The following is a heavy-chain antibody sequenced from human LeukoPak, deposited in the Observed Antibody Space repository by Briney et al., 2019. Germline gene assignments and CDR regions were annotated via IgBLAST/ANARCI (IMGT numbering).Heavy chain of an antibody. D-gene: IGHD3-22*01. V-gene: IGHV4-38-2*02. Sequence: SETLSLTCTVSGGSFNIYYWSWIRQPPGKGLEWIGSIYHSGSTYYNPSLKSRVTISVDTSKNQFSLKLRSVTAADTAVYYCARVVQSTDSSGFYLPEYFQHWGQGTLVTVSS. CDR3: ARVVQSTDSSGFYLPEYFQH. CDR2: IYHSGST. CDR1: GGSFNIYY. J-gene: IGHJ1*01.